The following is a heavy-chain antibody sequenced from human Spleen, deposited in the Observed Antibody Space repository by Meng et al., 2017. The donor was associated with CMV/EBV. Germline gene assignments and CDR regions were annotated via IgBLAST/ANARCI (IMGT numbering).Heavy chain of an antibody. Sequence: GESLKISCAASGFTVSTNYMSWVRQAPGKGLEWVSYISSSSSTIYYADSVKGRFTISRDNAKNSLYLQMNSLRAEDTAVYYCARQDSGSYFFPAHFDYWGQGTLVTVSS. J-gene: IGHJ4*02. CDR2: ISSSSSTI. V-gene: IGHV3-48*04. CDR3: ARQDSGSYFFPAHFDY. D-gene: IGHD1-26*01. CDR1: GFTVSTNY.